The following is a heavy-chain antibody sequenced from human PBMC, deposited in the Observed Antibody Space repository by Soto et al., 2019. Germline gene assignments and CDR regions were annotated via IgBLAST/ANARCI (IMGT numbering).Heavy chain of an antibody. CDR3: AGRSDTYGYVDY. J-gene: IGHJ4*02. Sequence: SETLSITCRVSGGSIRTTSYYWGWIRQPPVKVLEWIGSIYYSGSTYYKPSLKSRIAISVYTSENQFSLRLSSVTAADTAVYYCAGRSDTYGYVDYWGQGMLVTAPQ. V-gene: IGHV4-39*01. D-gene: IGHD3-16*01. CDR2: IYYSGST. CDR1: GGSIRTTSYY.